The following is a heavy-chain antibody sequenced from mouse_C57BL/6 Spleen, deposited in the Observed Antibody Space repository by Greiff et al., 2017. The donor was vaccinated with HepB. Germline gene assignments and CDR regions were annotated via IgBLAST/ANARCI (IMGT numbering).Heavy chain of an antibody. Sequence: EVKLVESGGGLVKPGGSLKLSCAASGFTFSSYAMSWVRQTPEKRLEWVATISDGGSYTYYPDNVKGRFTISRDNAKNNLDLQMSQLKSEDTAMYYCARENWTSQFAYWGQGTLVTVSA. CDR2: ISDGGSYT. CDR3: ARENWTSQFAY. CDR1: GFTFSSYA. V-gene: IGHV5-4*01. J-gene: IGHJ3*01. D-gene: IGHD4-1*01.